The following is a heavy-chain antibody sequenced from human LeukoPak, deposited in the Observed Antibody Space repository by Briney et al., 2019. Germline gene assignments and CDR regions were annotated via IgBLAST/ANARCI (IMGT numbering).Heavy chain of an antibody. CDR2: ISGSGGST. CDR3: AKDSAYNWSYSPHY. Sequence: GGSLRLSCAASGFTFSSYAMSWVRQAPGKGLEWVSAISGSGGSTYYADSVKGRFTISRDNSKNTLYLQMNSLRAEDTAVYYCAKDSAYNWSYSPHYWGQGTLVTVSS. J-gene: IGHJ4*02. CDR1: GFTFSSYA. V-gene: IGHV3-23*01. D-gene: IGHD1-7*01.